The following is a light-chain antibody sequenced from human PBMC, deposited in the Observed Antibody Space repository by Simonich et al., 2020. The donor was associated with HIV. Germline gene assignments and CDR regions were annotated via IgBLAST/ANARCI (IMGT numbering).Light chain of an antibody. CDR2: AAS. CDR3: QQSYSTPPYT. J-gene: IGKJ2*01. CDR1: QSISSY. V-gene: IGKV1-39*01. Sequence: DIQMTQSPSSLSASVGDRVTITCRASQSISSYLNWYQQKPGKAPKLLIDAASSLQSGVPSRFSGSGAGTDVTLTISSLQPEDFATYYCQQSYSTPPYTFGQGTKLEIK.